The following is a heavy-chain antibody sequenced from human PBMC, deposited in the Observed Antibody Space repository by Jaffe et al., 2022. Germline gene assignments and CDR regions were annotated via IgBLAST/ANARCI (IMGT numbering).Heavy chain of an antibody. J-gene: IGHJ6*03. V-gene: IGHV3-48*01. CDR3: ARDLIIPDYYYYYYMDV. CDR2: ISSSSSTI. Sequence: EVQLVESGGGLVQPGGSLRLSCAASGFTFSSYSMNWVRQAPGKGLEWVSYISSSSSTIYYADSVKGRFTISRDNAKNSLYLQMNSLRAEDTAVYYCARDLIIPDYYYYYYMDVWGKGTTVTVSS. CDR1: GFTFSSYS. D-gene: IGHD2-2*02.